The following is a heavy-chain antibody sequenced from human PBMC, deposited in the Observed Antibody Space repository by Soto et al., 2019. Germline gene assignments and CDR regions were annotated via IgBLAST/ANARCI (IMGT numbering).Heavy chain of an antibody. J-gene: IGHJ5*02. V-gene: IGHV4-59*12. CDR3: ARGRGAMVRGVRSVWFDP. Sequence: PSETLSLTCTVSGGSISSYYWSWIRQPPGKGLEWIGYIYCSGSTNYNPSLKSRVTISVDTSKNQFSLKLSSVTAADTAVYYCARGRGAMVRGVRSVWFDPWGQGTLVTVSS. CDR1: GGSISSYY. CDR2: IYCSGST. D-gene: IGHD3-10*01.